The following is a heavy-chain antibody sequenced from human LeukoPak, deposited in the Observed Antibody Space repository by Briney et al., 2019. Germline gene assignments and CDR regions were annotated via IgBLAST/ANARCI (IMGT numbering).Heavy chain of an antibody. Sequence: GGPLRFSLEASGITFTSSSLTGFPQSPGKALKWIAYIRGGGDPINYADSVKGRFIISRDNAKNSLSLEMNSLSADDTAVYYCVRDHNWAFDYWGLGTLVTVSS. V-gene: IGHV3-48*04. CDR1: GITFTSSS. CDR2: IRGGGDPI. D-gene: IGHD3-16*01. J-gene: IGHJ4*02. CDR3: VRDHNWAFDY.